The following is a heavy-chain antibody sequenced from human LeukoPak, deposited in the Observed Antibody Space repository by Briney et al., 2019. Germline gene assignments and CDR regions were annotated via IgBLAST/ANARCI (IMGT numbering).Heavy chain of an antibody. Sequence: PGGSLRLSCAASGFTFSSYAMSWLRPAPGKGLAWVSAISGTGGSTYYAASVKGRFTISRDNSKNTLYLQMNSLRAEDTAVYYCGRCGPVGTYYEFWSGYSFFDYGGKGTLVTVSS. J-gene: IGHJ4*02. CDR1: GFTFSSYA. CDR2: ISGTGGST. CDR3: GRCGPVGTYYEFWSGYSFFDY. D-gene: IGHD3-3*01. V-gene: IGHV3-23*01.